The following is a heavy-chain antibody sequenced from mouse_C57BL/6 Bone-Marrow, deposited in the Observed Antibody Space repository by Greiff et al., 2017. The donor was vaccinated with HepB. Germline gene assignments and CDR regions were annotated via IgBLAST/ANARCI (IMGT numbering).Heavy chain of an antibody. D-gene: IGHD1-1*01. CDR2: IDPSDSYT. V-gene: IGHV1-50*01. Sequence: QVQLQQPGAELVKPGASVKLSCKASGYTFTSYWMQWVKQRPGQGLEWIGEIDPSDSYTNYNQKFKGKATLAVDTSSSTAYMQLSSLTSEDSAVYYCAKDYYGSSSYWYFDVWGTGTTVTGSS. CDR1: GYTFTSYW. J-gene: IGHJ1*03. CDR3: AKDYYGSSSYWYFDV.